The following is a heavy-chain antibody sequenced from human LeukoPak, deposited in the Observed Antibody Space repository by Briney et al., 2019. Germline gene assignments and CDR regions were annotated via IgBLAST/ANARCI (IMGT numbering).Heavy chain of an antibody. J-gene: IGHJ4*02. CDR3: ARFYYDSSGFYYYFDY. D-gene: IGHD3-22*01. Sequence: SETLSLTCTVSGGSVSSGSYYWSWIRQPPGKGLEWVGYIYYTGSTNYNPSLKSRVTISVDTSKNQFSLKLSSVTAADTAVYYCARFYYDSSGFYYYFDYWGQGALVTVSS. CDR2: IYYTGST. V-gene: IGHV4-61*01. CDR1: GGSVSSGSYY.